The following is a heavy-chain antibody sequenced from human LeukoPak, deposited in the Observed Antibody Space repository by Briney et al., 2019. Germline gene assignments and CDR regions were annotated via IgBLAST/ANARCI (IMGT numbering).Heavy chain of an antibody. CDR1: GGSISSSSYY. D-gene: IGHD3-10*01. CDR3: ARPYYYGSGSWAD. V-gene: IGHV4-39*01. CDR2: IYYSGST. J-gene: IGHJ4*02. Sequence: SETLSLTCTVSGGSISSSSYYWGWIRQPPGKGLEWIGSIYYSGSTYYNPSLKSRVTISVDTSKNQFSLKLSSVTAADTAVYYCARPYYYGSGSWADWGQGTLVTASS.